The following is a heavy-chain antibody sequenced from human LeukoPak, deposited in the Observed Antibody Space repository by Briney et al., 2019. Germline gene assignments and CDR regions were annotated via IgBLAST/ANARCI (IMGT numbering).Heavy chain of an antibody. V-gene: IGHV4-34*01. D-gene: IGHD2-2*01. Sequence: PSETLSLTCAVYAGSFSCYYWSWIRQPPAKGLEWIGEINDSGSTNYNPALKSRVTISVDTSKNQFSLKLSPVTAADTAVYYCARGQMAYCSSTSCYSHFDYWGQGTLVTVSS. J-gene: IGHJ4*02. CDR2: INDSGST. CDR3: ARGQMAYCSSTSCYSHFDY. CDR1: AGSFSCYY.